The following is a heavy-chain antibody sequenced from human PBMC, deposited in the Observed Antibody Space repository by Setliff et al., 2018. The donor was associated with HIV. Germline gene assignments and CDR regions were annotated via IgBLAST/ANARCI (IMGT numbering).Heavy chain of an antibody. CDR3: ARDRREEGMVRGVGLYYYYYMDV. J-gene: IGHJ6*03. Sequence: SETLSLTCTVSGGSISSYYWSWIRQPAGKGLEWIGRIYSSGSTNYNPSLKSRVTMSVDTSKNQFSLILSSVTAADTAVYYCARDRREEGMVRGVGLYYYYYMDVWGKGTTVTVSS. CDR1: GGSISSYY. V-gene: IGHV4-4*07. D-gene: IGHD3-10*01. CDR2: IYSSGST.